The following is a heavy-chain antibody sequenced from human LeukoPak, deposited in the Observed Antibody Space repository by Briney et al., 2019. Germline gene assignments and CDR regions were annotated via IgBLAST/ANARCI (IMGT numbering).Heavy chain of an antibody. CDR3: SYGSDLPGRYYGMDV. CDR2: IKSKTDGGTT. J-gene: IGHJ6*02. V-gene: IGHV3-15*01. Sequence: PGGSLRLSCAASGFTFSNAWMSWVRQAPGKGLEWVGRIKSKTDGGTTDYAAPVKGRFTISRDDSKHTLYLQMNSLKTEDTAVYYCSYGSDLPGRYYGMDVWGQGTTVTVSS. CDR1: GFTFSNAW. D-gene: IGHD3-10*01.